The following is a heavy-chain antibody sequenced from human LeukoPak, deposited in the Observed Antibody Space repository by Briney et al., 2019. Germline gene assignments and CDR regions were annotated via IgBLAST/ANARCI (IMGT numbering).Heavy chain of an antibody. CDR2: VYHSGST. V-gene: IGHV4-38-2*01. CDR1: GYSISSGYY. Sequence: PSETLSLTCAVSGYSISSGYYWGWIRQPPGKGLEWIGSVYHSGSTYYNPSLKSRVTISVDTSKNQFSLKLSSVTAADTAVYYCARVSGYENFDYWGQGTLVTVSS. J-gene: IGHJ4*02. CDR3: ARVSGYENFDY. D-gene: IGHD5-12*01.